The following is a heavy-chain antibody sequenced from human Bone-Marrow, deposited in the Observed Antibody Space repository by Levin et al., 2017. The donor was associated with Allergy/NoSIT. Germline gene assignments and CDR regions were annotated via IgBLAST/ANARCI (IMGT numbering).Heavy chain of an antibody. Sequence: GGSLRLSCAASGFTFSSYAMHWVRQAPGKGLEWVAVISYDGSNKYYADSVKGRFTISRDNSKNTLYLQMNSLRAEVTAVYYCARGRQLWLPFWFDPWGQGTLVTVSS. J-gene: IGHJ5*02. CDR2: ISYDGSNK. V-gene: IGHV3-30-3*01. CDR1: GFTFSSYA. CDR3: ARGRQLWLPFWFDP. D-gene: IGHD5-18*01.